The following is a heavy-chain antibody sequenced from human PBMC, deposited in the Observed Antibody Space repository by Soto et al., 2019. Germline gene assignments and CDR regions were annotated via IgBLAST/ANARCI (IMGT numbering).Heavy chain of an antibody. D-gene: IGHD3-10*01. CDR1: GDSISNYY. CDR2: IYYSGST. CDR3: ARGIYSYGSGFDF. Sequence: SETLSLTCTVSGDSISNYYWTWIRQPPGKGLEWIGYIYYSGSTNYNPSLKSRVTISVDTSKNQFSLKLSSVTAADTAVYYCARGIYSYGSGFDFWGQGIQVTVSS. V-gene: IGHV4-59*01. J-gene: IGHJ4*02.